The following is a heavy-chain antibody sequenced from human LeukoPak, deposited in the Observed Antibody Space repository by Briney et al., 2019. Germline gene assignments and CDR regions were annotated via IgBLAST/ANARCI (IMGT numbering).Heavy chain of an antibody. Sequence: GESLKISCKGSGYSFTSYWIGWVRQMTGKGLEWMGIIYPGDSDTRYSPSFQGQVTISADKSISTAYLQWSSLKASDTAMYYCARQWGDCSSTSCYSAYWGQGTLVTVSS. D-gene: IGHD2-2*01. J-gene: IGHJ4*02. CDR1: GYSFTSYW. V-gene: IGHV5-51*01. CDR3: ARQWGDCSSTSCYSAY. CDR2: IYPGDSDT.